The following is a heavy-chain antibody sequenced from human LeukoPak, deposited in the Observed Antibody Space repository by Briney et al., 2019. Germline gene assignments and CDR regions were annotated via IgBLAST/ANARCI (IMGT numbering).Heavy chain of an antibody. J-gene: IGHJ4*02. CDR3: ARDYDFWSGSPGGSFDY. CDR1: GFTFSDYW. CDR2: IISDGSSV. V-gene: IGHV3-74*01. Sequence: PGGSLRLSCIASGFTFSDYWMHWVRQAPGKGPVWVSRIISDGSSVSYVDSVKGRFTISRDNSKNTLYLQMNSLRAEDTAVYYCARDYDFWSGSPGGSFDYWGQGTLVTVSS. D-gene: IGHD3-3*01.